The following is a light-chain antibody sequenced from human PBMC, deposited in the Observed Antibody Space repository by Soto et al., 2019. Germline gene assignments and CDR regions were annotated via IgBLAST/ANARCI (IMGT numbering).Light chain of an antibody. J-gene: IGLJ1*01. Sequence: QSALTQPASVSGSPGQSITISCTGTSSDVGVYNYVSWYQQHPGKAPNLMIYEVSDRPSGVSNRFSGSKSGNTASLTISGLQAEDEADYYCSSYTSSGTYVFGTGTKLTVL. CDR2: EVS. CDR3: SSYTSSGTYV. CDR1: SSDVGVYNY. V-gene: IGLV2-14*01.